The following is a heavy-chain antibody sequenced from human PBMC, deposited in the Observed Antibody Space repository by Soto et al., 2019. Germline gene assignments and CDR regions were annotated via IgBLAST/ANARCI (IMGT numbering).Heavy chain of an antibody. CDR3: ARDSQRYSYGWTHYYYYGMDV. CDR2: IIPIFGTA. J-gene: IGHJ6*02. CDR1: GGTFSSYA. V-gene: IGHV1-69*13. D-gene: IGHD5-18*01. Sequence: SVKVSCKXSGGTFSSYAISWVRQAPGQGLEWMGGIIPIFGTANYAQKFQGRVTITADESTSTAYMELSSLRSEDTAVYYCARDSQRYSYGWTHYYYYGMDVWGQGTTVTVSS.